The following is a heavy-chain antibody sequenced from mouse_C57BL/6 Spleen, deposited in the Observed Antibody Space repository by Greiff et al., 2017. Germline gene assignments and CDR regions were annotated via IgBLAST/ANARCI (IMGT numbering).Heavy chain of an antibody. CDR2: INPNNGGT. CDR3: ARSYYGSSLFDY. Sequence: EVQLQQSGPELVKPGASVKISCKASGYTFTDYYMNWVKQSHGKSLEWIGDINPNNGGTSYNQKFKGKATLTVDKSSSTAYMELRSLTSEDSAVYYCARSYYGSSLFDYWGQGTTLTVSS. V-gene: IGHV1-26*01. J-gene: IGHJ2*01. D-gene: IGHD1-1*01. CDR1: GYTFTDYY.